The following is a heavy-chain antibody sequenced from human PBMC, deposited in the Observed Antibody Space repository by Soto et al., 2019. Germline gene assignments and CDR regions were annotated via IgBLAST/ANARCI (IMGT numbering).Heavy chain of an antibody. J-gene: IGHJ5*02. CDR1: GYTFTSYG. V-gene: IGHV1-18*01. D-gene: IGHD3-10*01. Sequence: ASVKVSCKASGYTFTSYGISWVRQAPGQGLEWMGWISAYNGNTNYAQKLQGRVTMTTDTSTGTAYMELRSLRSDDTAVYYCASQRYYYGSGSPNWFDPWGQGTLVTVSS. CDR2: ISAYNGNT. CDR3: ASQRYYYGSGSPNWFDP.